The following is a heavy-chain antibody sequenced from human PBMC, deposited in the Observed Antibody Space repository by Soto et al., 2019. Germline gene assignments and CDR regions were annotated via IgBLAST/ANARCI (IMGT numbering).Heavy chain of an antibody. D-gene: IGHD2-2*02. CDR2: IYYSGST. V-gene: IGHV4-59*08. Sequence: QVQLQESGPGLVKPSETLSLTCTVSGGSISSYYWSWIRQPPGKGLEWIGYIYYSGSTNYNPSLNSRPATSVDAPKNHFSLKLRSVAAADTAVYYCARQGKEVVATIPFYYYYYMDVLGKGTTVTVSS. CDR3: ARQGKEVVATIPFYYYYYMDV. J-gene: IGHJ6*03. CDR1: GGSISSYY.